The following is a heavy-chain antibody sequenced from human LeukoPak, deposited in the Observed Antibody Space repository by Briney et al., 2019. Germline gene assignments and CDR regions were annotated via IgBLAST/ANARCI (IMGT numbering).Heavy chain of an antibody. CDR1: GFTFSSYG. V-gene: IGHV3-30*02. J-gene: IGHJ4*02. Sequence: PGGSLRLSCAAYGFTFSSYGMHWVRQAPGKGLEWVAFIRYDGSNKYYADSVKGRFTISRDNSKTTLYLQMNSLRAEDTAVYYCARDDHQDTSFDYWGQGTLVTVSS. D-gene: IGHD3-16*01. CDR3: ARDDHQDTSFDY. CDR2: IRYDGSNK.